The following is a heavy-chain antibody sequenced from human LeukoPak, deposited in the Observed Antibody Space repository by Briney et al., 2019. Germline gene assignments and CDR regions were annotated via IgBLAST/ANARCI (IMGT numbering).Heavy chain of an antibody. CDR1: GGSISSYY. D-gene: IGHD3-10*01. CDR3: ARHSGFASGRGEVDS. CDR2: VYYSGTT. J-gene: IGHJ4*02. Sequence: SETLSLTCIVSGGSISSYYWSWIRHPPGKGLEWIGYVYYSGTTNYTPSLKSRVTMSVDTSKNQFSLKLRSVTAADTAVYYCARHSGFASGRGEVDSWGQGSLVTVSS. V-gene: IGHV4-59*08.